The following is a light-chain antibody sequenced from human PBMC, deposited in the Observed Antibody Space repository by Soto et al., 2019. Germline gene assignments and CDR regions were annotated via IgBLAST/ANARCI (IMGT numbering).Light chain of an antibody. CDR3: QRRSNWPRFT. V-gene: IGKV3-11*01. J-gene: IGKJ3*01. CDR1: QSVSNNY. CDR2: GVS. Sequence: DIVLTQSPGTLSLSPGERATLSCRASQSVSNNYLAWYQHTPGQAPRRLIYGVSNRATGIPARFSGSGSETDFTLTISSLEPEDLAIYYCQRRSNWPRFTFGPATKVDI.